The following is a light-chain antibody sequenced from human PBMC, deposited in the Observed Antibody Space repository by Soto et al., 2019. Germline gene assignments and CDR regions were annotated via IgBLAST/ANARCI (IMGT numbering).Light chain of an antibody. Sequence: DIQMTQSPSSLSASIGDRVTITCRASQTIIGYLNWCQQKPGKAPRLLINDASNLRSGVPSRFRGSGSETEFTLTITSLQPEDFATYYCLQRYTTPRTFGQGTKVDIK. CDR2: DAS. J-gene: IGKJ1*01. CDR3: LQRYTTPRT. V-gene: IGKV1-39*01. CDR1: QTIIGY.